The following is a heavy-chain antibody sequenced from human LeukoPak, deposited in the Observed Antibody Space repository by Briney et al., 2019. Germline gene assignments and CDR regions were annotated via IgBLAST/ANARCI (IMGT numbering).Heavy chain of an antibody. CDR1: GYSFTSYW. J-gene: IGHJ5*02. V-gene: IGHV5-51*01. CDR3: ARVTSYYYGSGSPNWFDP. Sequence: GESLKISCKGSGYSFTSYWIGWVRPMPGKGLEWMGIICPGDSDTRYSPSFQGQVTISADKSISTAYLQWSSLKASDTAMYYCARVTSYYYGSGSPNWFDPWGQGTLVTVSS. D-gene: IGHD3-10*01. CDR2: ICPGDSDT.